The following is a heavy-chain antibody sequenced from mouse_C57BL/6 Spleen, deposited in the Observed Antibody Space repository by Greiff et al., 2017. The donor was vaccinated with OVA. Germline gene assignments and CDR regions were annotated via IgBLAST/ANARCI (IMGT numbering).Heavy chain of an antibody. D-gene: IGHD3-2*01. CDR2: INPNYGTT. J-gene: IGHJ4*01. CDR1: GYSFTDYN. V-gene: IGHV1-39*01. CDR3: ARSERHTNYAMDY. Sequence: VQLQQSGPELVKPGASVKISCKASGYSFTDYNMNWVKQSNGQGLEWIGVINPNYGTTSYNQKFKGKATLTVDQSSSTAYMQLNSLTSEDSAVYYCARSERHTNYAMDYWGQGTSVTVSS.